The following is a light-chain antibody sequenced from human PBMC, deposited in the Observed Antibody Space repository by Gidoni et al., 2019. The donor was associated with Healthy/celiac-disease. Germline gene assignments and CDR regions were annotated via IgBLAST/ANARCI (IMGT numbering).Light chain of an antibody. CDR3: QQYGSSFT. Sequence: VLTPSPGTLSLSPGERATLSCRASQSVSSSYLAWYQQKPGQAPRLLIYGASSRATGIPDRFSGSGSGTDFTLTISRLEPEDFAVYYCQQYGSSFTFGPGTKVDIK. J-gene: IGKJ3*01. CDR1: QSVSSSY. V-gene: IGKV3-20*01. CDR2: GAS.